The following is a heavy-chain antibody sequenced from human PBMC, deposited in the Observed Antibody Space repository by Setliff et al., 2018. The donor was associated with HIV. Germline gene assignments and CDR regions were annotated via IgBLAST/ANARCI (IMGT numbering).Heavy chain of an antibody. CDR1: GYTFTGYY. J-gene: IGHJ6*03. D-gene: IGHD6-19*01. V-gene: IGHV1-2*02. CDR3: VRDRSDWLRGDFYMDV. Sequence: ASVKVSCKASGYTFTGYYMHWVRQAPGQGLECMGWINPNTGGTVYAQKFQGRVIMTRDTSARTAHMELASLTSDDTGVYYCVRDRSDWLRGDFYMDVWGNGTTVTVSS. CDR2: INPNTGGT.